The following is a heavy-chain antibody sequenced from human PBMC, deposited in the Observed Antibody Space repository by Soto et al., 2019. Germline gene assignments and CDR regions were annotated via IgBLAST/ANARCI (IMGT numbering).Heavy chain of an antibody. CDR1: GYSISSGYY. Sequence: NPXETLSLTCSVSGYSISSGYYWCWIRQPPGKGLEWIGSIFHSGTNFYNPSLKSRVTISVDTSKNQFSLRLSSVTAADTAMYYCVRDLGGTAAPGSQSDYWGQGTLVTVYS. V-gene: IGHV4-38-2*02. CDR3: VRDLGGTAAPGSQSDY. D-gene: IGHD6-13*01. J-gene: IGHJ4*02. CDR2: IFHSGTN.